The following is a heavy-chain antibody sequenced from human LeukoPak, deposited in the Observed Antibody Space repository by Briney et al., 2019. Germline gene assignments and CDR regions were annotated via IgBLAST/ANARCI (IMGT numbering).Heavy chain of an antibody. D-gene: IGHD1-26*01. CDR3: ARKRSKAAFDI. J-gene: IGHJ3*02. Sequence: PGGSLRLSCAASGFTFSSYWMSWVRQAPGKGLEWVSVIYSGGSTYYADSVKGRFTISRDNSKNTLYLQMNSLRAEDTAVYYCARKRSKAAFDIWGQGTMVTVSS. CDR2: IYSGGST. CDR1: GFTFSSYW. V-gene: IGHV3-66*01.